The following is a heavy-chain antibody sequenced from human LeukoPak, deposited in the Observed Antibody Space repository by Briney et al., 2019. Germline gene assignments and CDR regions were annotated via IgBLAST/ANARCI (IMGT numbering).Heavy chain of an antibody. J-gene: IGHJ4*02. Sequence: SVKVSCKASGGTFSSYAISWVRQAPGQGLEWMGGIIPIFGTANYAQKFQGSVTITTDESTSAAYMELSSLRSEDTAVYYCASSQGYCTNGVCSYYFDYWGQGTLVTVSS. V-gene: IGHV1-69*05. CDR2: IIPIFGTA. CDR1: GGTFSSYA. CDR3: ASSQGYCTNGVCSYYFDY. D-gene: IGHD2-8*01.